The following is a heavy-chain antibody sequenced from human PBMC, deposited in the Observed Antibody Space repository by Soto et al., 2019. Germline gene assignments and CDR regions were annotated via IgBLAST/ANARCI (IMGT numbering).Heavy chain of an antibody. CDR3: ARENRIVGATLGAFDI. J-gene: IGHJ3*02. CDR2: ISAYNGNT. D-gene: IGHD1-26*01. CDR1: GYTFTSYG. V-gene: IGHV1-18*01. Sequence: QVQLVQSGAEVKKPGASVKVSCKASGYTFTSYGISWVRQAPGQGLEWMGWISAYNGNTNYAQKLQGRVTMTTDTSTSTAYMELRSLRSDDTAVYYCARENRIVGATLGAFDIWGQGRMVTVSS.